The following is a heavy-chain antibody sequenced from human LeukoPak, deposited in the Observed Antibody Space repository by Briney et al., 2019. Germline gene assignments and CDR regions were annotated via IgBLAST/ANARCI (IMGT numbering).Heavy chain of an antibody. CDR1: GFTVSSNY. CDR3: ARDLGSGWYGPPRFDY. Sequence: RPGGSLRLSCAASGFTVSSNYMSWVRQAPGKGLEWVSVIYSGGSTYYADSVKGRFTISRDNSKNTLYLQMNSLRAEDTAVYYCARDLGSGWYGPPRFDYWGQGTLVTVSS. J-gene: IGHJ4*02. V-gene: IGHV3-53*01. CDR2: IYSGGST. D-gene: IGHD6-19*01.